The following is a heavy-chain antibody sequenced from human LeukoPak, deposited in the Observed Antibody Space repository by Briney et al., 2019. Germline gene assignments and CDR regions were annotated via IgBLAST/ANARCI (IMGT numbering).Heavy chain of an antibody. CDR1: GGSISSSSYY. Sequence: SETLSLTCTVSGGSISSSSYYWGWIRQPPGKGLEWIGYIYYSGSTNYNPSLKSRVTISVDTSKNQFSLKLSSVTAADTAVYYCARSFAISSPFDPWGQGTLVTVSS. D-gene: IGHD3-9*01. J-gene: IGHJ5*02. CDR2: IYYSGST. CDR3: ARSFAISSPFDP. V-gene: IGHV4-61*05.